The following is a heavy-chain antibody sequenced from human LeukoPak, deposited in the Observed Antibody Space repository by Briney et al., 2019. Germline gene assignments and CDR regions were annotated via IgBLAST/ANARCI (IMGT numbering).Heavy chain of an antibody. Sequence: ASVKVSCKASGYTFTSYAMHWVRQAPGQRLEWMGWINAGNGNTKYSQKFQGRVTITRDTSASTAYMELNSLRSEDTAVYYCARDRHDILTGDNWFDPWGQGTLVTVSS. CDR2: INAGNGNT. V-gene: IGHV1-3*01. J-gene: IGHJ5*02. D-gene: IGHD3-9*01. CDR3: ARDRHDILTGDNWFDP. CDR1: GYTFTSYA.